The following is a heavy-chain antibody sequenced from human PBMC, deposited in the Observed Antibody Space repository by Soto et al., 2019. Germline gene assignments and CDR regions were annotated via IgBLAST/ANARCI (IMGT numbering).Heavy chain of an antibody. Sequence: SETLSLSCAVYGGSFSGYYWSWIRQPPGKGLEWIGEINHSGSTNYNPSLKSRVTISVDTSKNQFSLKLSSVTAADTAVYYCAGGPGTPFDYRGQRTPVPVSS. D-gene: IGHD1-1*01. J-gene: IGHJ4*02. CDR2: INHSGST. CDR3: AGGPGTPFDY. V-gene: IGHV4-34*01. CDR1: GGSFSGYY.